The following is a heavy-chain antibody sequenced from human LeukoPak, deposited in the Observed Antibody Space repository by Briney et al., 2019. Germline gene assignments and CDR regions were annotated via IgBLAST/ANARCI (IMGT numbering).Heavy chain of an antibody. CDR3: AKGHFGAGHY. D-gene: IGHD3-3*01. Sequence: GGSLRLSCAASGFTFSDYTMHWVRQPPGRGLQWVSLITGDGGTTSYAGSVKGRFTISRDNSKNSLYLHMNSLRNEDTALYYCAKGHFGAGHYWGQGTLVTVSS. V-gene: IGHV3-43*02. CDR2: ITGDGGTT. J-gene: IGHJ4*02. CDR1: GFTFSDYT.